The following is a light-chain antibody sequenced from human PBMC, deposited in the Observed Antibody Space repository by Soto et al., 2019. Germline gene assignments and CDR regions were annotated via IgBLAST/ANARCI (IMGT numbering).Light chain of an antibody. Sequence: QSVLTQPPSASGTPGQRVTISCSGSISNIGGNTVNWYQQLPGTAPKLLMYTNNQRPSGVPGRFSGSKSGTSASLAISGLQSEDEADYYCAAWDDSLNGVVFGGGTQLTVL. V-gene: IGLV1-44*01. CDR1: ISNIGGNT. CDR2: TNN. CDR3: AAWDDSLNGVV. J-gene: IGLJ2*01.